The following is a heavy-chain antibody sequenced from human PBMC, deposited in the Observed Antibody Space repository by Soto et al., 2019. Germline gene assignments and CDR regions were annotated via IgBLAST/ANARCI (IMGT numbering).Heavy chain of an antibody. CDR2: ISYDGSNK. CDR1: EFTFSKHG. V-gene: IGHV3-30*18. CDR3: AKGPPLLMVYPVLDS. D-gene: IGHD2-8*01. J-gene: IGHJ4*02. Sequence: GGSLRLSCAASEFTFSKHGMHWVRQAPGKGLEWVAVISYDGSNKYYGDSVKDRFTISRDNSKNTLYLHMNSLRPEDTAVYFCAKGPPLLMVYPVLDSWGQGTLVTVSA.